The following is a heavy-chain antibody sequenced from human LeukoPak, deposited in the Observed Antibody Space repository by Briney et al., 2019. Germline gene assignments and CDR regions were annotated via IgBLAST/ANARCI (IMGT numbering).Heavy chain of an antibody. V-gene: IGHV3-20*04. CDR2: INWNGGST. CDR3: ARVPGYYDFWSGYYFDY. D-gene: IGHD3-3*01. CDR1: GFTFDDYG. J-gene: IGHJ4*02. Sequence: GSLRLSCAASGFTFDDYGMSWVRQAPGKGLEWVSGINWNGGSTGYADSVKGRFTISRDNAKNSLYLQMNSLRAEDTALYYCARVPGYYDFWSGYYFDYWGQGTLVTVSS.